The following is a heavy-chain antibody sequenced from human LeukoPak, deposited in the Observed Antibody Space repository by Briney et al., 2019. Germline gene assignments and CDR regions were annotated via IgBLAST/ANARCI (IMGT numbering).Heavy chain of an antibody. J-gene: IGHJ1*01. CDR1: GYTFAGYY. CDR3: ASTVTMIVGRYFQH. CDR2: INPNSGGT. V-gene: IGHV1-2*02. D-gene: IGHD3-22*01. Sequence: ASVKVSCKASGYTFAGYYMHWVRQAPGQGLEWMGWINPNSGGTNYAQKFQGRVTMTRDTSISTAYMELSRLRSDDTAVYHCASTVTMIVGRYFQHWGQGTLDTVSS.